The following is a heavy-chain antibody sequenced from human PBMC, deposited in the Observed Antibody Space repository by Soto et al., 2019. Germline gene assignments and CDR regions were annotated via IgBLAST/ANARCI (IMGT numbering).Heavy chain of an antibody. J-gene: IGHJ4*02. Sequence: GGSLRLSCAASGFTFSSYGMHWVRQAPGKGLEWVAVISYDGSNKYYADSVKGRFTISRDNSKNTLYLQMNSLRAEDTAVYYCAKGPSMGRMAGPQWFDYWGQGTLVTVSS. V-gene: IGHV3-30*18. CDR3: AKGPSMGRMAGPQWFDY. D-gene: IGHD6-19*01. CDR2: ISYDGSNK. CDR1: GFTFSSYG.